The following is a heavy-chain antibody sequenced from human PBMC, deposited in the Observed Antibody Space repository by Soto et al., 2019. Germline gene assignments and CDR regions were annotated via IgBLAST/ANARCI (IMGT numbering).Heavy chain of an antibody. Sequence: GESLKISCKGSGYSFTSYWIGWVRQMPGKGLEWMGIIYPGDSDTRYSPSFQGQVTISADKSISTAYLQWSSLKASDTAMYYCARGAIVVVPAAIMAPDYYYGMDVWGKGTTVTVSS. J-gene: IGHJ6*04. D-gene: IGHD2-2*02. V-gene: IGHV5-51*01. CDR1: GYSFTSYW. CDR2: IYPGDSDT. CDR3: ARGAIVVVPAAIMAPDYYYGMDV.